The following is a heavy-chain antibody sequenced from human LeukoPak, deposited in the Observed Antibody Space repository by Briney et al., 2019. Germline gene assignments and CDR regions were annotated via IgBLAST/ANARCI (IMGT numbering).Heavy chain of an antibody. D-gene: IGHD3-22*01. V-gene: IGHV3-7*01. CDR1: GFTLPTYW. J-gene: IGHJ6*03. Sequence: HPGGSLRLTCAASGFTLPTYWMSWVRQAPGKGLEWVANIKEDGSEKHYVDSVKGRFTISGDNPKESIYLQMNSLRAEDTAVYYCARLGRSFFYDSSGAHYYYSMDVWGKGTTVIVSS. CDR3: ARLGRSFFYDSSGAHYYYSMDV. CDR2: IKEDGSEK.